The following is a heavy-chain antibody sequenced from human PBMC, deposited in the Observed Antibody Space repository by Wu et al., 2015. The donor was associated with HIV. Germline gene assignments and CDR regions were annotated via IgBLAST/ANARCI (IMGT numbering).Heavy chain of an antibody. D-gene: IGHD4-17*01. CDR3: ARDRGDYGDWGGWFDP. CDR2: INPNSGGT. J-gene: IGHJ5*02. V-gene: IGHV1-2*02. Sequence: QVQLVQSGAEVKKPGASVKVSCKASGYTFTGYYMHWVRQAPGQGLEWMGWINPNSGGTNYAQKFQGRVTMTRDTSISTAYMELSRLRSDDTAVYYCARDRGDYGDWGGWFDPWGQGTLVTVSS. CDR1: GYTFTGYY.